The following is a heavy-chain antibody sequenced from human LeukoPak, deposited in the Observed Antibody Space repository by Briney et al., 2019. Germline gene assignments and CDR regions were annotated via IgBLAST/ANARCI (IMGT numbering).Heavy chain of an antibody. CDR1: GGSFSSSSYS. CDR2: IYYSGST. D-gene: IGHD5-12*01. J-gene: IGHJ4*02. V-gene: IGHV4-39*01. Sequence: PSETLSLTCIVSGGSFSSSSYSWGWVRQPPGKGLEWIGSIYYSGSTYYNPSLKSRVTISVDTSKNQFSLKLSSVTAADTAVYYCARRGGRGYSGYEYYFDYWGQGTLVTVSS. CDR3: ARRGGRGYSGYEYYFDY.